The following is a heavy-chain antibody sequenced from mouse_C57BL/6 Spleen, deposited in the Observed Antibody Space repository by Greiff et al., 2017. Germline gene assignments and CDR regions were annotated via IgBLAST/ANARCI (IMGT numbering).Heavy chain of an antibody. D-gene: IGHD2-12*01. V-gene: IGHV3-6*01. CDR2: ISYDGSN. CDR3: ARDGAYDLGWYFDV. J-gene: IGHJ1*03. Sequence: ESGPGLVKPSQSLSLTCSVTGYSITSGYYWNWIRQFPGNQLEWMGYISYDGSNNYNPSLKNRISITRDTSKNQFFLELNSVTTEDTATYYCARDGAYDLGWYFDVWGTGTTVTVSS. CDR1: GYSITSGYY.